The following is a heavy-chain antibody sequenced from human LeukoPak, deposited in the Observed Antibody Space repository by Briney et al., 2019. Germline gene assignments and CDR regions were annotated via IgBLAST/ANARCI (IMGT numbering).Heavy chain of an antibody. CDR2: INHSGST. J-gene: IGHJ3*02. V-gene: IGHV4-34*01. D-gene: IGHD3-22*01. CDR1: GGAFSGYY. CDR3: ARAEYNMIVVVIKAVDI. Sequence: SETLSLTCAVYGGAFSGYYWSWIRQPPGKGLEWIGEINHSGSTNYNPSLKSRVTISVDTSKNQFSLKLSSVTAADTDVYYCARAEYNMIVVVIKAVDIWGQGTMVSVSS.